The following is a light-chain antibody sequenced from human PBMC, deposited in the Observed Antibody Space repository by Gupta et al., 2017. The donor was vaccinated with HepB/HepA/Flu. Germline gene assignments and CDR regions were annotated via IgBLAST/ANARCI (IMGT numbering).Light chain of an antibody. J-gene: IGKJ1*01. V-gene: IGKV1-5*03. CDR1: QSISNW. Sequence: DIQMTQSPSTLSASVGDRVTITCRASQSISNWLAWYQQKPGKAPKLLIYKASSLESGVPSRFSGSGSGTEFTLTISSLQPDDFATYYCQHENTNSDTFGQGTKVEI. CDR3: QHENTNSDT. CDR2: KAS.